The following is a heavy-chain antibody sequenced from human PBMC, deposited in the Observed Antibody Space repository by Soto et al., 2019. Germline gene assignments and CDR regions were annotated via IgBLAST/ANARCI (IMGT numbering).Heavy chain of an antibody. Sequence: PSETLSLTCTVSGGSISSYYWSWIRQPPGKGLEWIGYIYYSGSTNYNPSLKSRVTISVDTSKNQFSLKLSSVTAADTAVYYCARDLSSSWNDNGFDPWGQGTLVTVSS. CDR3: ARDLSSSWNDNGFDP. CDR2: IYYSGST. J-gene: IGHJ5*02. D-gene: IGHD6-13*01. V-gene: IGHV4-59*01. CDR1: GGSISSYY.